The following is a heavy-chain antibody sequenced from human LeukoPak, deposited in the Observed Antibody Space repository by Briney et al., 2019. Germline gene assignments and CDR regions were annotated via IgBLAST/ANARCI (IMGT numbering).Heavy chain of an antibody. V-gene: IGHV3-30*02. CDR1: GFTFSSYG. CDR3: AKDPAGSWTPIDY. D-gene: IGHD6-13*01. Sequence: GGSLRLSCVASGFTFSSYGMHWVRQAPGKGLEWVTFIRYDGSNKYYADSVKGRFTISRDNSKNTLYLQMNSLRAEDTAVYYCAKDPAGSWTPIDYWGQGTLVTVSS. J-gene: IGHJ4*02. CDR2: IRYDGSNK.